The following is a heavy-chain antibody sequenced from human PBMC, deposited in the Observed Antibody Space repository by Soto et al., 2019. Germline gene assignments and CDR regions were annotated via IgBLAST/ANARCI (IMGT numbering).Heavy chain of an antibody. D-gene: IGHD2-15*01. V-gene: IGHV3-21*01. CDR3: ARDLGVALATLTLDY. Sequence: GESLKISCAASGFTFSTYSMNWVRQAPGKGLEWVSDITTSSSYRFYADSVKGRFTISRDDAKNSLYLQMNSLRAEDTGVYYCARDLGVALATLTLDYWGQGTLVTVSS. J-gene: IGHJ4*02. CDR2: ITTSSSYR. CDR1: GFTFSTYS.